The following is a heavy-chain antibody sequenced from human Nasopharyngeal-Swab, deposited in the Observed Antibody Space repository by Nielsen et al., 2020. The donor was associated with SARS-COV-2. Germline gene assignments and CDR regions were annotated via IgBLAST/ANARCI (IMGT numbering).Heavy chain of an antibody. CDR1: GFTLSSYA. D-gene: IGHD6-19*01. CDR3: AKSPWTYSSGWFDY. V-gene: IGHV3-23*01. Sequence: GESLKISCAASGFTLSSYAMSWVRQAPGKGLEWVSAISGSGGSTYYADSVKGRFTISRDNSKNTLYLQMNSLRAEDTAVYYCAKSPWTYSSGWFDYWGQGTLVTVSS. CDR2: ISGSGGST. J-gene: IGHJ5*01.